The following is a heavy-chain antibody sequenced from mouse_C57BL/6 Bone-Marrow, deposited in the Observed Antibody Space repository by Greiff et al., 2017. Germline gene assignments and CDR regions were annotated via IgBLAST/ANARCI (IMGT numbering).Heavy chain of an antibody. D-gene: IGHD1-2*01. CDR3: ARHDTTAFDY. Sequence: EVKLMESGGGLVQPGGSLKLSCAASGFTFSDYYMYWVRQTPEKRLEWVAYISNGGGSTYYPDTVKGRFTISRDNAKNTLYLQMSRLKSEDTAMYYCARHDTTAFDYWGQGTTLTVSS. CDR2: ISNGGGST. J-gene: IGHJ2*01. CDR1: GFTFSDYY. V-gene: IGHV5-12*01.